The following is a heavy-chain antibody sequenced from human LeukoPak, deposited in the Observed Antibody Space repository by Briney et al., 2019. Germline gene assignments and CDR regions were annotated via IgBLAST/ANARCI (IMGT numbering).Heavy chain of an antibody. Sequence: PSQTLSLTCAVSGGSISFGGYSWSWIRQPPEKGLEWIGYIYHSGSTYYNPSLKSRVTISVDRSKNQFSLKLSSVTAADTAVYYCARDSDYSDYAFDIWGQGTMVTVSS. CDR1: GGSISFGGYS. J-gene: IGHJ3*02. D-gene: IGHD4-11*01. V-gene: IGHV4-30-2*01. CDR3: ARDSDYSDYAFDI. CDR2: IYHSGST.